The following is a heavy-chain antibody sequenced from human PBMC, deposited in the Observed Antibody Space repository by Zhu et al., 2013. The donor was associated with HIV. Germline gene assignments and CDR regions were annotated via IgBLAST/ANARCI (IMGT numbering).Heavy chain of an antibody. D-gene: IGHD6-13*01. CDR2: STPYNGNT. J-gene: IGHJ4*02. Sequence: QVQLVQSGAEVKKPGASVKVSCKASGYTFTTYGISWVRQVPGQGLEWMGWSTPYNGNTKYAETFQGRLTLTTDTSTRTAYMELRSLTSDDTAVYYCARDRYSTSWGYYHHYWGQGTLVTVS. CDR3: ARDRYSTSWGYYHHY. V-gene: IGHV1-18*01. CDR1: GYTFTTYG.